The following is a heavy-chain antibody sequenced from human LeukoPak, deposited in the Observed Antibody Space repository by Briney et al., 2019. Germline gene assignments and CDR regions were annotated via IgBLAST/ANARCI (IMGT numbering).Heavy chain of an antibody. CDR3: VRDLGYGGDF. J-gene: IGHJ4*02. V-gene: IGHV3-30*01. Sequence: PGRSLRLSCAASGFTFSSFAMHWVRQAPGKGLERVALISYDGSNKYYADSVKGRFTISRDNSQNTLYLQMNSLRADDTAIYYCVRDLGYGGDFWGQGTLVTVSS. CDR1: GFTFSSFA. D-gene: IGHD5-12*01. CDR2: ISYDGSNK.